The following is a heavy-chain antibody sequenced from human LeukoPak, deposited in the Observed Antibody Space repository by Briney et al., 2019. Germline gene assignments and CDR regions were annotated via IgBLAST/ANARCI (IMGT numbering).Heavy chain of an antibody. CDR1: GFTFSRYS. Sequence: GGSLRLSCAASGFTFSRYSMDWVRQAPGKGLGRVSYISISSTTIFYTDSLKGRFTISRDNAKNSLYLQMNSLRDGDTAVYYCAADYYDSSGYGFLFWGQGTMVTVSS. J-gene: IGHJ3*01. D-gene: IGHD3-22*01. CDR3: AADYYDSSGYGFLF. V-gene: IGHV3-48*02. CDR2: ISISSTTI.